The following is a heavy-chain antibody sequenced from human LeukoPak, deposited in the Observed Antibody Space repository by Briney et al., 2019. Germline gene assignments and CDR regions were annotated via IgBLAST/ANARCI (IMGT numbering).Heavy chain of an antibody. J-gene: IGHJ6*03. V-gene: IGHV4-34*01. CDR2: INHSRST. D-gene: IGHD1-1*01. Sequence: SETLSLTCAVYGGSFSGYYWSWIRQPPGKGLEWIGEINHSRSTNYNPSLKSRVTISVDTSKNQFSLKLSSVTAADTAVYYCARERSLEYYYYYYMDVWGKGTTVTVSS. CDR3: ARERSLEYYYYYYMDV. CDR1: GGSFSGYY.